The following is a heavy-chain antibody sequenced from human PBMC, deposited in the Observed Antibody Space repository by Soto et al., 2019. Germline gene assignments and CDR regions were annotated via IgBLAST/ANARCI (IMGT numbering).Heavy chain of an antibody. Sequence: ASVKVSCKASGYTFTRYAIHWVRQAPGQGLEWMGWINAGSGYSRYSQNFQGRVTITRDTSASTAYMELNSLVFEDTGVYFCARERAVSANFFDYWGQGTLVTVSS. CDR2: INAGSGYS. V-gene: IGHV1-3*01. D-gene: IGHD2-21*02. CDR1: GYTFTRYA. J-gene: IGHJ4*02. CDR3: ARERAVSANFFDY.